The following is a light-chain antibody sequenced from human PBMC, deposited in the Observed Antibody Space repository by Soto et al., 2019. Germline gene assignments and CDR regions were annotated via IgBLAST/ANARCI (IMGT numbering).Light chain of an antibody. Sequence: EIVLTQSPATVSLSPGESATLSCRASQNINSFLAWYQQRPGHAPILLIYDASFRATAIPARFNGSGSGTDFTLPITRLVPEDFAVYYCHQRLFWRLFTFGQGTRLEIK. J-gene: IGKJ2*01. CDR1: QNINSF. CDR3: HQRLFWRLFT. CDR2: DAS. V-gene: IGKV3-11*01.